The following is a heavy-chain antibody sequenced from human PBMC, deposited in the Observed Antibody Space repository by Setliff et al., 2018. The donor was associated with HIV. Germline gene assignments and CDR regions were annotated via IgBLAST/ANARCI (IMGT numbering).Heavy chain of an antibody. V-gene: IGHV3-48*01. D-gene: IGHD4-4*01. Sequence: PGGSLRLSCAASGFTFSSYSMNWVRQAPGKGLEWVSYISSSSSTIYYADSVKGRFTISRDNAKNSLYLQMNSLRAEDTAVYYCARGATVTTSYYYGMDVWGQGTTVTVSS. CDR2: ISSSSSTI. CDR1: GFTFSSYS. CDR3: ARGATVTTSYYYGMDV. J-gene: IGHJ6*02.